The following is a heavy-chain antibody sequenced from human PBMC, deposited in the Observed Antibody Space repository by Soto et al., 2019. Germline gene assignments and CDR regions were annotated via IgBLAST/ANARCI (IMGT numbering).Heavy chain of an antibody. J-gene: IGHJ4*02. V-gene: IGHV1-46*01. CDR2: INPSGGGT. CDR3: ARDSGDTTLRQWGRSFHY. D-gene: IGHD1-1*01. CDR1: GFTFTNYY. Sequence: GASVKVSCKASGFTFTNYYIHWVRQAPGQGLEWMGLINPSGGGTFYAQKFQGRVTVTRDTSTGTVYMELSNPRSEDTAVYFCARDSGDTTLRQWGRSFHYWGQGTLVTVSS.